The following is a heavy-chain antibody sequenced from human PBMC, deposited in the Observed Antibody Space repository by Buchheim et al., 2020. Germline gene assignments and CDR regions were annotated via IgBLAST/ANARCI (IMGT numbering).Heavy chain of an antibody. CDR3: AKDDAYDSSGPFDY. J-gene: IGHJ4*02. Sequence: QVQLVESGGGVVQPGRSLRLSCAASGFTFSSYGMHWVRQAPGKGLEWVAVISYDGSNKYYADSVKGRFTISRDNSKNTLDLQMNSLRAEDTAVYYCAKDDAYDSSGPFDYWGQGTL. CDR2: ISYDGSNK. V-gene: IGHV3-30*18. CDR1: GFTFSSYG. D-gene: IGHD3-22*01.